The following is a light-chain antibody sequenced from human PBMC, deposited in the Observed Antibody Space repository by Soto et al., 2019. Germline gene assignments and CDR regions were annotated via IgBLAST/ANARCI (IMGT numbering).Light chain of an antibody. CDR1: SSNIGSNY. J-gene: IGLJ2*01. Sequence: VLTQPPSASGTPGQRVTISCSGSSSNIGSNYVYWYQQLPGTAPKLLIYSNNQRPSGVPDRFSGSKSGTSASLAISGLQSEDEADYYCAAWDDSLNGVVFGGGTKLTVL. CDR2: SNN. CDR3: AAWDDSLNGVV. V-gene: IGLV1-44*01.